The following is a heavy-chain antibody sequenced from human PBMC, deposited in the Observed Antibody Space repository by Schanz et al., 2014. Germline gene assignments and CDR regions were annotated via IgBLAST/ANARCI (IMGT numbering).Heavy chain of an antibody. J-gene: IGHJ4*02. CDR2: IKQHGNEK. CDR1: GFTFSSYW. D-gene: IGHD5-12*01. Sequence: EVQLVESGGGLVQPGGSLRLSCAASGFTFSSYWMSWVRQAPGKGLEWVANIKQHGNEKYYVDSVKGRFSISRDNAKNSLYLQMHSLRTEDTAVYYCASTSRYSDYGTYFDFWGQGTLVTVSS. CDR3: ASTSRYSDYGTYFDF. V-gene: IGHV3-7*02.